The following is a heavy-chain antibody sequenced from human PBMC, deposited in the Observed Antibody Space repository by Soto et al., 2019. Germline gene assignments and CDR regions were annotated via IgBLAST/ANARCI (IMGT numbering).Heavy chain of an antibody. D-gene: IGHD2-15*01. V-gene: IGHV1-18*01. Sequence: ASVKVSCKASGYTFTSYGISWVRQASGQGLEWMGWISAYNGNTNYAQKLQGRVTMTTDTSTSTAYMELRSPRSDDTAVYYCARVTGLPRGYCSGGSCYWDWCDPWGQGTLFTVSS. CDR1: GYTFTSYG. J-gene: IGHJ5*02. CDR2: ISAYNGNT. CDR3: ARVTGLPRGYCSGGSCYWDWCDP.